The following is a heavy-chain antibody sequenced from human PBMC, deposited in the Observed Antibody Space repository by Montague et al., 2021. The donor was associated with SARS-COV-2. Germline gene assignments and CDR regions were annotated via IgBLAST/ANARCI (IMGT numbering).Heavy chain of an antibody. Sequence: SETLSLTCSVSSGTIISSGYYWGWVRQPPGKGLERIGNIYSSGTTYYNPSLLRRVTISVDTSTNHFSLRLSSVTAADTAVYFCARGMVRGVTTPFDYWGQGSQVTVSS. J-gene: IGHJ4*02. CDR2: IYSSGTT. CDR1: SGTIISSGYY. CDR3: ARGMVRGVTTPFDY. V-gene: IGHV4-39*02. D-gene: IGHD3-10*01.